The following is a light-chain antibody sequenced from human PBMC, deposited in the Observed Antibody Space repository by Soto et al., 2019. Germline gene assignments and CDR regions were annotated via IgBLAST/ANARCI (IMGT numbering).Light chain of an antibody. J-gene: IGLJ1*01. V-gene: IGLV1-44*01. CDR3: AAWDDSLNGFYV. Sequence: QSLLTQPPSASGTPGQRVTISCSGRSSNIGSNTVNWYQQLPGTAPKLLIYSNNQRPSGVPDRFSGSKSGTSASLAISGLQSEDEADYYCAAWDDSLNGFYVFGTGTKVTVL. CDR1: SSNIGSNT. CDR2: SNN.